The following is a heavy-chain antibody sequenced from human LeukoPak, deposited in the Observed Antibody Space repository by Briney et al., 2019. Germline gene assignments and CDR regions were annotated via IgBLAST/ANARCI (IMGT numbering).Heavy chain of an antibody. Sequence: GGSLRLSCAASGFTFNTYNMNWVRQAPGKGLEWVSSISSSSSYIYYADSVKGRFIISRDNSKNTLFLQMNSLRAEDMAVYFCAKDFSQEGSHSVDFWGQGTLVTVSS. D-gene: IGHD2/OR15-2a*01. J-gene: IGHJ4*02. V-gene: IGHV3-21*04. CDR2: ISSSSSYI. CDR1: GFTFNTYN. CDR3: AKDFSQEGSHSVDF.